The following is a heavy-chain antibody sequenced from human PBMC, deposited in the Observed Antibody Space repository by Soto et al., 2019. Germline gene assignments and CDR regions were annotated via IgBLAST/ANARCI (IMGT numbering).Heavy chain of an antibody. CDR1: GFTFNKYP. CDR2: INSDGST. CDR3: VRDNGGY. D-gene: IGHD2-8*01. V-gene: IGHV3-74*01. J-gene: IGHJ4*02. Sequence: VQVVESGGGLVQPGGSLRLSCAASGFTFNKYPLYWVRQAAGKGLVWVSRINSDGSTFYADSVKGRFTISRDNAKDTLYLQMNCMRVEDTAVYFCVRDNGGYWGQGTLVTVSS.